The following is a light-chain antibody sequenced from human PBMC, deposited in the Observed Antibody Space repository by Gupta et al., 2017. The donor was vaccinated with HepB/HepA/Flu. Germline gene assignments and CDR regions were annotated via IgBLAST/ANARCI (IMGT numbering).Light chain of an antibody. Sequence: DIQMTQSPSTLSASVGDRVTITCRASQNTGYWLAWFQQKPGKAPNLLISKTSTLESGVPSRFSGSGSGTDFTLTISSLQPDDFATYYCQQYNNYPWTFGQGTKVEIK. J-gene: IGKJ1*01. CDR2: KTS. CDR1: QNTGYW. V-gene: IGKV1-5*03. CDR3: QQYNNYPWT.